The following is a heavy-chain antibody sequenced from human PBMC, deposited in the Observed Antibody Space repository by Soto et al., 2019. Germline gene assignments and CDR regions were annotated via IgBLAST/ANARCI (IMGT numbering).Heavy chain of an antibody. D-gene: IGHD4-4*01. CDR1: GYTFTSYY. V-gene: IGHV1-46*01. J-gene: IGHJ6*04. CDR2: INPNSGSM. Sequence: VHLAQSGAEVKKPGASVTISCRASGYTFTSYYIHWVRQAPGQGLEWMGVINPNSGSMNYAQKFDDHVAMTKDTATVRGCQVVTGLTSNDTAVYLCTREFGSGYSMPKRTLTYYYFGLDVWGKGATGTVSS. CDR3: TREFGSGYSMPKRTLTYYYFGLDV.